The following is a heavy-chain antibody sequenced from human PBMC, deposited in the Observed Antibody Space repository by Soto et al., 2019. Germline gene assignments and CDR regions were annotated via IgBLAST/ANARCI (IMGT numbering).Heavy chain of an antibody. V-gene: IGHV3-30-3*01. CDR3: ARVTPGNNLYYFSGLDF. J-gene: IGHJ6*02. CDR2: ISYEGSNT. Sequence: VGSLRLSCVASGFTFDTYGIHWVRQAPGKGLQWVALISYEGSNTYYADSVRGRFTISRDNSKNALYLQMNTLRPEDTGVYYCARVTPGNNLYYFSGLDFWGQGTSVTVSS. D-gene: IGHD1-1*01. CDR1: GFTFDTYG.